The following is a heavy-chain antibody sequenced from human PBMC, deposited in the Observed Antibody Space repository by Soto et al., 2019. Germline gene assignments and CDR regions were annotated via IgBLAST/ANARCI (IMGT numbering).Heavy chain of an antibody. D-gene: IGHD6-13*01. Sequence: EVQLVESGGGLVKPGGSLRLSCAASGFTFSNAWMNWVRQAPGKGLEWVGRIKSKTDGGTTDYAAPVKGRFAISRDDSKNTLYLQMNSLKTEDTGVYYCTTCIAADYDAFAIWGQGTMVTVSS. CDR2: IKSKTDGGTT. J-gene: IGHJ3*02. CDR1: GFTFSNAW. CDR3: TTCIAADYDAFAI. V-gene: IGHV3-15*07.